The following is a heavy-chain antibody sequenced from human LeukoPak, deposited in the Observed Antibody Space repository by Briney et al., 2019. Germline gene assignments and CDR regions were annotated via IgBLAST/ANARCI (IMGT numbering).Heavy chain of an antibody. V-gene: IGHV3-30*18. Sequence: GGSLRLSCAASGFTFSSYDMHWVRQAPGKGLEWVAVISYDGSNKYYADSVKGRFTISRDNSKNTLYLQINSLRAEDTAVYYCAKDTTYTTSFNAFDIWGQGTMVTVSS. CDR1: GFTFSSYD. CDR3: AKDTTYTTSFNAFDI. CDR2: ISYDGSNK. J-gene: IGHJ3*02. D-gene: IGHD1-1*01.